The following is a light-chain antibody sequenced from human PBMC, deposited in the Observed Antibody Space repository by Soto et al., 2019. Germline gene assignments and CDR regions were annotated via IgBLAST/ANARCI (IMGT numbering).Light chain of an antibody. Sequence: ELTQSPPVLSLSPGEKALLSCRASQSVSSGYLGWYQQKPGQTPRXXIYGASNRATGIPDRFSGSGSGTDFNLTISRLEPEDFAVYYCPQYDSSPWTFGQGTQVDIK. CDR2: GAS. J-gene: IGKJ1*01. V-gene: IGKV3-20*01. CDR1: QSVSSGY. CDR3: PQYDSSPWT.